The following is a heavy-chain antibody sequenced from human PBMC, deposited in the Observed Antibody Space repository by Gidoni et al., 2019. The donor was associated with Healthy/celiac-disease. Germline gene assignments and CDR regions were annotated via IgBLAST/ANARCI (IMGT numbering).Heavy chain of an antibody. CDR2: INAGNGNT. D-gene: IGHD6-13*01. CDR3: AGAYSSSWYLNGFDP. V-gene: IGHV1-3*01. Sequence: QVQLVQSGAEVKKPGASVKVSCKASGYTFPSYAMHWVRQAPGQRLEWMGWINAGNGNTKYSQKFQGRVTITRDTSASTAYMELSSLRSEDTAGDYCAGAYSSSWYLNGFDPWGQGTLVTVSS. CDR1: GYTFPSYA. J-gene: IGHJ5*02.